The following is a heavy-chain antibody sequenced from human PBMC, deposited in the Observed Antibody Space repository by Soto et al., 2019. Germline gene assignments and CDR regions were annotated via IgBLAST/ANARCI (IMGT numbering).Heavy chain of an antibody. CDR3: ARMGYYYDSSGYYYFWFDP. CDR1: GGTFSSYA. J-gene: IGHJ5*02. V-gene: IGHV1-69*01. D-gene: IGHD3-22*01. CDR2: IIPIFGTA. Sequence: QVQLVQSGAEVKKPGSSVKVSCKASGGTFSSYAISWVRQAPGQGLEWMGGIIPIFGTANYAQKFQGRVTITADESASTAYMERSSLRYEDTAVYYCARMGYYYDSSGYYYFWFDPWGQGTLVTVSS.